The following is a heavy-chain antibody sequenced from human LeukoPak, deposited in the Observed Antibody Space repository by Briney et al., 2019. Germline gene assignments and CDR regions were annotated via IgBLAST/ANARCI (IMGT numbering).Heavy chain of an antibody. CDR1: QFTFSSYW. J-gene: IGHJ4*02. CDR2: IKQDGSEK. CDR3: GTDLYRRRGIVVLVVALNY. D-gene: IGHD2-15*01. Sequence: GGSLRLSCAASQFTFSSYWMSWVRQAPGKGLEWVANIKQDGSEKYYVDSVKGRFTISRDNAKNSLYLQMNSLRAEDTAVYYCGTDLYRRRGIVVLVVALNYWGQGTLVTVSS. V-gene: IGHV3-7*01.